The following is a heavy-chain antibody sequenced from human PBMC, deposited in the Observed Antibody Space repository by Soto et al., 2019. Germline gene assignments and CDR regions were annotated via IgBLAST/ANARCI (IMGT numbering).Heavy chain of an antibody. CDR1: GGSIRSYY. J-gene: IGHJ4*02. D-gene: IGHD5-18*01. V-gene: IGHV4-59*01. Sequence: SETLSLTCTVSGGSIRSYYWSWIRQPPGKGLEWIGYIYYSGSTNYNPSLKSRVTISVDTSKNQFSLKLSSVTAADTAVYYCARQGRYSYGYFDYWGQGTLVTVS. CDR2: IYYSGST. CDR3: ARQGRYSYGYFDY.